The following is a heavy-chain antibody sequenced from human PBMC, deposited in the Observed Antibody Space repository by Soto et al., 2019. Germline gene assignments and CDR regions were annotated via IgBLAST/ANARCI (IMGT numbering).Heavy chain of an antibody. J-gene: IGHJ6*02. CDR2: ISSDGNNK. D-gene: IGHD2-21*01. V-gene: IGHV3-30-3*01. CDR3: ARRDQIAYYYGMDV. Sequence: GSLRLSCAASGFTFSTYVMHWVRQAPGKGLEWVAHISSDGNNKYYADSVKGRFTISRDNFKNSLYLQMSSLRADDTAVYYCARRDQIAYYYGMDVWGQGTTVTVSS. CDR1: GFTFSTYV.